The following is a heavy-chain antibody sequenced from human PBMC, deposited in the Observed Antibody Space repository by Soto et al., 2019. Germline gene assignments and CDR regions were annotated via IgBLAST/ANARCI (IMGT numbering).Heavy chain of an antibody. J-gene: IGHJ5*02. CDR1: GGSISSGGYS. Sequence: QLQLQESGSGLVKPSQTLSLTCAVSGGSISSGGYSWSWIRQPPGNGLEWIGYIYHSGITYYNPSLKSRVTISVDRSKNQFSLKLSSVTAADTAVYYCARGTLGYSYGYNWFDPWGQGTLVTVSS. D-gene: IGHD5-18*01. CDR2: IYHSGIT. CDR3: ARGTLGYSYGYNWFDP. V-gene: IGHV4-30-2*01.